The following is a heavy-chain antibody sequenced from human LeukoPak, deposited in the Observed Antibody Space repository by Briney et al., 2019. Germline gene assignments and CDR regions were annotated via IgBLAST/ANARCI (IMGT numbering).Heavy chain of an antibody. CDR2: IDERGTNA. V-gene: IGHV3-74*03. J-gene: IGHJ4*02. CDR1: GFTFSKYW. D-gene: IGHD1-26*01. Sequence: GGSLRLSCAASGFTFSKYWMLWVRQAPGKGLVWVSRIDERGTNAMYADSVKGRFSISKDNAKNTVNLQMNSLRAEDTAVYYCARFPDSGNYLPFGHWGQGTLVTVSS. CDR3: ARFPDSGNYLPFGH.